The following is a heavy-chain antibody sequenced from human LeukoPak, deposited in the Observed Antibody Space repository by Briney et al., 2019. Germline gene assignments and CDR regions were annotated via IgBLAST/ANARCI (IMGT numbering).Heavy chain of an antibody. J-gene: IGHJ5*02. CDR3: ARLGFCTGTSCP. Sequence: PSETLSLTCTVSGGSVGSSTYYWGWIRQPPGKGLEWIASIAYSGSTYNPSLKSRVTISVDTSKNQFSLKLSSVTAADTAVYYCARLGFCTGTSCPRGQGTLVTVSS. CDR1: GGSVGSSTYY. CDR2: IAYSGST. V-gene: IGHV4-39*01. D-gene: IGHD2-2*01.